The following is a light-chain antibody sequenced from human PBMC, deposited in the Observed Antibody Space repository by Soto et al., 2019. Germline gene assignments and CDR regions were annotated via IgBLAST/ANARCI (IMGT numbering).Light chain of an antibody. J-gene: IGLJ2*01. CDR1: GSNIGAGYD. CDR2: TNI. CDR3: QSYDSSLSGVV. Sequence: QSVLTQPPSVSGAPGQRVTISCTGSGSNIGAGYDVHWYQHLPGTAPKLLIYTNINRPSGVPDRFSASKSGTSASLAITGLQAGDEADYYCQSYDSSLSGVVFGGGTQLTVL. V-gene: IGLV1-40*01.